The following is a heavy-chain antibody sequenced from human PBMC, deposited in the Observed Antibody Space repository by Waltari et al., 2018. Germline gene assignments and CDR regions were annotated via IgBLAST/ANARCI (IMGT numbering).Heavy chain of an antibody. V-gene: IGHV4-30-2*01. CDR3: ARGPVTMVQGVLFDY. D-gene: IGHD3-10*01. J-gene: IGHJ4*02. CDR1: GGSISCGGYS. CDR2: SYHSGNT. Sequence: QLQLQESGSGLVKPSQTLSLTCAVSGGSISCGGYSWRWFRQPPGKGLGGIGYSYHSGNTYFDPSLRSRVTISVDRSKNQFSLKRSAVTAADTAVYYCARGPVTMVQGVLFDYWGQGTLVTVSS.